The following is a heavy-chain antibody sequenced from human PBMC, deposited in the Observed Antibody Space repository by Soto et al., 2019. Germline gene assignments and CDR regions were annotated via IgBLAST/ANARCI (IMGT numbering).Heavy chain of an antibody. V-gene: IGHV1-69*06. CDR1: GGTFSSYA. D-gene: IGHD3-22*01. J-gene: IGHJ5*02. CDR2: IIPIFGTA. CDR3: ARYYDSSGYYLDP. Sequence: SVKLSCKASGGTFSSYAISWVRQAPGQGLEWMGGIIPIFGTANYAQKFQGRVTITADKSTSTAYMELSSLRSEDTAVYYCARYYDSSGYYLDPWGQGTQVTVSS.